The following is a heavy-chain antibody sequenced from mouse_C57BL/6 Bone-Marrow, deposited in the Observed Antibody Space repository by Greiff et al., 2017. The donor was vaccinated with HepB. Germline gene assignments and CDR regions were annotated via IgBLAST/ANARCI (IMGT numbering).Heavy chain of an antibody. J-gene: IGHJ3*01. V-gene: IGHV1-22*01. CDR3: AAIYYDYDGFAY. CDR2: INPNNGGT. CDR1: GYTFTDYN. D-gene: IGHD2-4*01. Sequence: VQLKQSGPELVKPGASVKMSCKASGYTFTDYNMHWVKQSHGKSLEWIGYINPNNGGTSYNQKFKGKATLTVNKSSSTAYMELRSLTSEDSAVYYCAAIYYDYDGFAYWGQGTLVTVSA.